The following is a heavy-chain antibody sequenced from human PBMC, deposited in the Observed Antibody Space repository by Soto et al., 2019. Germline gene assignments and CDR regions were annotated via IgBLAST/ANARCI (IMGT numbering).Heavy chain of an antibody. Sequence: WTWIRQPPGTGLEWIGEINHRGSTNCNPSLKSRVTISVDTSKNQFSLKLSSVTAADTAVYYCARGRIVGGTYCDYWGQGTLVTVSS. J-gene: IGHJ4*02. CDR2: INHRGST. CDR3: ARGRIVGGTYCDY. V-gene: IGHV4-34*01. D-gene: IGHD1-26*01.